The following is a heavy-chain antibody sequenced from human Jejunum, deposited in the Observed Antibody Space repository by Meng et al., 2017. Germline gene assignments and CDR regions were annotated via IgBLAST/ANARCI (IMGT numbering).Heavy chain of an antibody. CDR1: GFTFSTYW. J-gene: IGHJ4*02. D-gene: IGHD4-23*01. CDR2: INGDGSST. Sequence: GESLKISCAASGFTFSTYWMHWVRQAPGKGLVWVSRINGDGSSTSYADSVKGRFTISRDNAKNTLYLQMNDMRAEDTALYYCARALNDYHGNTYWGQGMLVTVSS. V-gene: IGHV3-74*01. CDR3: ARALNDYHGNTY.